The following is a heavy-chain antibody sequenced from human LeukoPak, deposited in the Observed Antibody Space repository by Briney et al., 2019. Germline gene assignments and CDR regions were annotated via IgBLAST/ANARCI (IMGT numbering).Heavy chain of an antibody. J-gene: IGHJ4*02. V-gene: IGHV3-30-3*01. CDR1: GLTFSSYA. CDR2: ISYDGSNK. Sequence: GGSLRLSCAASGLTFSSYAMHWVRQAPGKGLKWVAVISYDGSNKYYADSVKGRFTISRDNSKNTLYLQMSSLRAEDTAVYYCARSHVVPAARFDYWGQGTLVTVSS. D-gene: IGHD2-2*01. CDR3: ARSHVVPAARFDY.